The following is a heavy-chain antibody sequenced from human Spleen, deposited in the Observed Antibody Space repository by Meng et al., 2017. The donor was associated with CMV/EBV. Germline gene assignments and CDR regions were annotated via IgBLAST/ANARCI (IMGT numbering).Heavy chain of an antibody. V-gene: IGHV4-61*05. D-gene: IGHD3/OR15-3a*01. CDR1: DVSISNSSFF. Sequence: SETLSLTCTVSDVSISNSSFFWGWIRQPPGKGLEWIGYIYYSGSTHYNPSLESRVTISVDTSKNQFSLKLTSVTAADTAVYYCARGDPTWTGSGYSGMDVWGQGTTVTVSS. CDR3: ARGDPTWTGSGYSGMDV. CDR2: IYYSGST. J-gene: IGHJ6*02.